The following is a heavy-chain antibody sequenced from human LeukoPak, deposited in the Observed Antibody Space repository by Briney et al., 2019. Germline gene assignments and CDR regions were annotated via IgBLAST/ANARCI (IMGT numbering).Heavy chain of an antibody. CDR3: ARDRATDAFDI. CDR2: IIPILGIA. V-gene: IGHV1-69*04. CDR1: GGTFSSYA. Sequence: GASVKVSCKASGGTFSSYAISWVRQAPGQGLEWMGGIIPILGIANYAQKLQGRLTLTTDTSTSTAYMELRSLRSDDTAVYYCARDRATDAFDIWGQGTLVSVSS. D-gene: IGHD1-26*01. J-gene: IGHJ3*02.